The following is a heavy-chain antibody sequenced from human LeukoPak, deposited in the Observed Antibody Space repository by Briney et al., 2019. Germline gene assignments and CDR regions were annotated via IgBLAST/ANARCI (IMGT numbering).Heavy chain of an antibody. J-gene: IGHJ3*01. V-gene: IGHV3-66*01. CDR1: GFTVSSNY. D-gene: IGHD2-15*01. CDR2: IYSGGST. Sequence: GGSLRLSCAASGFTVSSNYMNWVRQAPGKGLEWVSLIYSGGSTYYADSVKGRFTISRENSKNTLYLQMNSLRAEDTAVCYCARGECYSPHWGQGTMVSVSS. CDR3: ARGECYSPH.